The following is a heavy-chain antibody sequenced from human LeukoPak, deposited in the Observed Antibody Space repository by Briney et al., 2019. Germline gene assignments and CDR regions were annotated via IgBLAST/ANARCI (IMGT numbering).Heavy chain of an antibody. CDR2: ISGSSSYM. J-gene: IGHJ4*02. V-gene: IGHV3-21*01. Sequence: GGSLRLSCAASGFPFSAYSMNWVRQAPGKGLEWVSSISGSSSYMFYADSVKGRFTISRDNAKNSLNLQMNSLRAEDTAVYDSSGYSYYFDYWGQGTLVTASS. CDR3: SGYSYYFDY. CDR1: GFPFSAYS. D-gene: IGHD3-22*01.